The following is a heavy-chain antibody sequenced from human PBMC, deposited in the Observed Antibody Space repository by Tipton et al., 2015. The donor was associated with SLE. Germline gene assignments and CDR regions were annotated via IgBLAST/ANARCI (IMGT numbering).Heavy chain of an antibody. CDR1: GGSFSSYY. D-gene: IGHD1-26*01. CDR3: ASYSGSYYGALDI. J-gene: IGHJ3*02. V-gene: IGHV4-34*01. Sequence: TLSLTCAVSGGSFSSYYWSWIRQPPGKGLEWIGEINHSGSTNYNPSLKSRVTISVDTSKNQFSLKLSSVTAADTAVYYCASYSGSYYGALDIGGQGTMVTVSS. CDR2: INHSGST.